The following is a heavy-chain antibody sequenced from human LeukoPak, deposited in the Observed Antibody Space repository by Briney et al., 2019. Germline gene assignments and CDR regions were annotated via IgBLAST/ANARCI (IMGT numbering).Heavy chain of an antibody. J-gene: IGHJ3*02. CDR3: ARDLRFSDVVKDAFDI. CDR2: INWNGGST. Sequence: PGGSLRLSCAASGFTFDDYGMSWVRQAPGKGLEWVSGINWNGGSTGYADSVKGRFTISRDNAKNSLYLQMNSLRAEYTALYYCARDLRFSDVVKDAFDIWGQGTMVTVSS. V-gene: IGHV3-20*04. D-gene: IGHD2-21*01. CDR1: GFTFDDYG.